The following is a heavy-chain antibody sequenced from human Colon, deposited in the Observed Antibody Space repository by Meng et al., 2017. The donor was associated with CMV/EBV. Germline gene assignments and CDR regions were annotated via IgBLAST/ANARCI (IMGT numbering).Heavy chain of an antibody. CDR3: ARVFSGGTDY. V-gene: IGHV1-69*05. CDR2: IIPIFGTA. CDR1: GGTFSGYA. J-gene: IGHJ4*02. Sequence: KVSCKASGGTFSGYAISWVRQAPGQGLEWMGGIIPIFGTANYAQKFQGRVTITTDESTSTAYMELSSLRSEDTAVYYCARVFSGGTDYWGQGSLVTVSS. D-gene: IGHD2-15*01.